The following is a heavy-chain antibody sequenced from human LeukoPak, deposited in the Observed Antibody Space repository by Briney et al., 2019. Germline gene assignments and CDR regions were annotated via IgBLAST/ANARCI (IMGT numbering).Heavy chain of an antibody. J-gene: IGHJ4*02. V-gene: IGHV3-48*04. CDR3: ASLRWLLQY. Sequence: GGSLRLSCAASGFTFSIYSMNWVRQAPGKGLEWISYISSSSDTIYYTDSVKGRFTISRDNAKNSLYLQMNSLSAEDTAVYYCASLRWLLQYWGQGTLVTVSS. CDR2: ISSSSDTI. CDR1: GFTFSIYS. D-gene: IGHD3-22*01.